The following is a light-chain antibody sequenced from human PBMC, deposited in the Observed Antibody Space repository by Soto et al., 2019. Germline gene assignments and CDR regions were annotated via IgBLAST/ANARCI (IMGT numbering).Light chain of an antibody. V-gene: IGKV1-39*01. CDR2: TAS. CDR3: QQSYSTPPT. CDR1: QSISSY. J-gene: IGKJ4*01. Sequence: DIQMTQSPSSLSASVGDRVTITCRASQSISSYLNWYQQKPGKAPKLLIYTASSLQSGVPSRFSGSGSGTDVTLTISSLQPEDFATYYLQQSYSTPPTFGGGTKVEIK.